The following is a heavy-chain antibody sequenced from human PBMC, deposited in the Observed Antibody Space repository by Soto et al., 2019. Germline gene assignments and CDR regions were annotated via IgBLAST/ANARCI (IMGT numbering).Heavy chain of an antibody. Sequence: SETLSLTCAVYGGSFSGYYWSWIRQPPGKGLEWIGEINHSGSTNYNPSLKSRVTISVDTSKNQFSLKLSSVTAADTAVYYCAREVRGVRDDYIWGSYRPEDYYYYYMDVWGKGTTVTVSS. D-gene: IGHD3-16*02. CDR1: GGSFSGYY. V-gene: IGHV4-34*01. CDR3: AREVRGVRDDYIWGSYRPEDYYYYYMDV. CDR2: INHSGST. J-gene: IGHJ6*03.